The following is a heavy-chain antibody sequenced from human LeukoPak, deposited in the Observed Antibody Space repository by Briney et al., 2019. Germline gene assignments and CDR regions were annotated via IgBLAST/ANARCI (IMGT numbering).Heavy chain of an antibody. V-gene: IGHV3-53*01. D-gene: IGHD3-16*01. CDR2: LHRDGSV. CDR3: VRVHGGGY. CDR1: GFTVSDNN. J-gene: IGHJ4*02. Sequence: GGSLRLSCAASGFTVSDNNMIWVRQAPGPGLEWVSTLHRDGSVRYSDSVTGRFTISRDDSKNTLSLQMSSLRDEDTAVYYCVRVHGGGYWGQGTLVTVSS.